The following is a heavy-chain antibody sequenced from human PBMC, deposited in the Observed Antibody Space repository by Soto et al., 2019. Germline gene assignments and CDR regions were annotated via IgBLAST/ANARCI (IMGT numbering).Heavy chain of an antibody. V-gene: IGHV2-5*02. J-gene: IGHJ5*02. CDR2: IYWDDDN. D-gene: IGHD1-1*01. CDR1: GFSLSAGGVG. Sequence: QITLKESGPTLVKPTQTLTLTCTFSGFSLSAGGVGVGWFRQPPGKALQWLALIYWDDDNRYSPSLKSRLTITKDSSKKQVVLTMTSVEPVDTATYYCAHRDGKKWFDPWGQGTLVTVSS. CDR3: AHRDGKKWFDP.